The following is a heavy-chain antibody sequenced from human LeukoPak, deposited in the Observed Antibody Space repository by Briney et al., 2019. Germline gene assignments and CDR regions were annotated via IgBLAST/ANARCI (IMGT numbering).Heavy chain of an antibody. CDR1: GGSFSGYY. Sequence: SETLSLTCAVYGGSFSGYYWSWIRQPPGKGLEWIGEINHSGSTNYNPSLKSRVTISVDTSKNQFSLKLSSVTAADTAVYYCASGRGDDSSGSHTYYFDYWGQGTLVTVSS. CDR3: ASGRGDDSSGSHTYYFDY. CDR2: INHSGST. J-gene: IGHJ4*02. V-gene: IGHV4-34*01. D-gene: IGHD3-22*01.